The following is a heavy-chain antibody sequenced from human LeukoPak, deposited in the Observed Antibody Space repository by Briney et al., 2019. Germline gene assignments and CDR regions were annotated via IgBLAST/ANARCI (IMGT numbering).Heavy chain of an antibody. CDR3: ARGARFHCRGTTCYAGDY. D-gene: IGHD2-2*01. CDR1: GFTFSTYN. Sequence: GGSLRLSCAASGFTFSTYNMNWVRQAPGKGLEWVSSISSTSTYIYYADSVKGRFTISRDNAKNSLYLQMNSLRAEDTAVYYCARGARFHCRGTTCYAGDYWGQGALVTVSS. V-gene: IGHV3-21*01. J-gene: IGHJ4*02. CDR2: ISSTSTYI.